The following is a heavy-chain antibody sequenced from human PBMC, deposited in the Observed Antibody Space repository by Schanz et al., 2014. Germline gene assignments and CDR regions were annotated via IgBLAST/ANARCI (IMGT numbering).Heavy chain of an antibody. V-gene: IGHV1-18*01. D-gene: IGHD3-22*01. CDR3: AREVGLYDRGWFDP. Sequence: QVQLVQSGAEVRKPGASVKVSCKASGYTFISYGISWVRQAPGQGLEWLGWISGSNGNTNYTQKFQGRVTMTIDPYTSTVYMELSSLRSEDTAVYYCAREVGLYDRGWFDPWGQGTLXTVSS. CDR2: ISGSNGNT. CDR1: GYTFISYG. J-gene: IGHJ5*02.